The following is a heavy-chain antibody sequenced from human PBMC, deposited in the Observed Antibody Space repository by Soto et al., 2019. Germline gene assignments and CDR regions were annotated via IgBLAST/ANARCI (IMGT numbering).Heavy chain of an antibody. CDR1: GGSISSGGYY. CDR2: IYYSGST. D-gene: IGHD4-17*01. Sequence: SETLSLTCTVSGGSISSGGYYWSWIRQHPGKGLEWIGYIYYSGSTYYNPSLKSRVTISVDTSKNQFSLKLSSVTAADTAVYYCARADYGAFDIWGQGTMVTVSS. J-gene: IGHJ3*02. V-gene: IGHV4-31*03. CDR3: ARADYGAFDI.